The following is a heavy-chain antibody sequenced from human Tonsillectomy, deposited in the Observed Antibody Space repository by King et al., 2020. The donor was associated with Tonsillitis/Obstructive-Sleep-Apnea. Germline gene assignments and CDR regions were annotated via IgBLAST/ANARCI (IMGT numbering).Heavy chain of an antibody. Sequence: QVQLVESGGGVVQPGRSLRLSCAASGFTFSSYAMHWVRQAPGKGLEWVAVISYDGSNKYYADSVKGRFTISRDNSKNTLYLQMNSLRAEDTAVYYCAIVDSGYGPIDCWGQSTRVTVSS. CDR2: ISYDGSNK. D-gene: IGHD5-12*01. CDR3: AIVDSGYGPIDC. CDR1: GFTFSSYA. J-gene: IGHJ4*02. V-gene: IGHV3-30*04.